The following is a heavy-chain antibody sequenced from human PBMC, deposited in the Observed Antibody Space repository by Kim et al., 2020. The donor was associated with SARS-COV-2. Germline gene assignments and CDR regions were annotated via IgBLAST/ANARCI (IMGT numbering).Heavy chain of an antibody. CDR3: ARVPVTTVIYFDS. D-gene: IGHD4-17*01. Sequence: SETLYLTCTVSGGSVSSGRYYWSWIRQPPGKGLEWIGFIYYSGSTNYNPSLKSRLTMSVDTSKNQFSLKLSSVTAADTALYYCARVPVTTVIYFDSWGQGTLVTVSS. CDR2: IYYSGST. CDR1: GGSVSSGRYY. J-gene: IGHJ4*02. V-gene: IGHV4-61*01.